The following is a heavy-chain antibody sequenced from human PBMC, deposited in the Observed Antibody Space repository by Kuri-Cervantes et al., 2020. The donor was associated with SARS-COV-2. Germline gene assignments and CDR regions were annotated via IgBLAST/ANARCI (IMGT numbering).Heavy chain of an antibody. CDR3: ARAVAGINWFDP. Sequence: SQTLSLTCAVYGGSFSGYYWSWIRQPPGKGLEWIGEINHSGSTNYNPSLKSRVTISVDKSKNQFSLKLSSVTAADTAVYYCARAVAGINWFDPWGQGTLVTVSS. CDR1: GGSFSGYY. D-gene: IGHD6-19*01. V-gene: IGHV4-34*01. J-gene: IGHJ5*02. CDR2: INHSGST.